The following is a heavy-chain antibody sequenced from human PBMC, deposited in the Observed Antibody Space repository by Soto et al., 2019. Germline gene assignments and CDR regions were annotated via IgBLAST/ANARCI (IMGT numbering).Heavy chain of an antibody. V-gene: IGHV3-74*01. Sequence: DVQLAESGGGLVQPGGSLRLSCAASGFIFNNYWMHWVRQAPGKGLVWVSRINKDGSGTNYADSVRGRFTISRDNAENTLFLQMNSLRVEDTAVYYCASGAYYGDIRGYWGPGTLVTASS. CDR1: GFIFNNYW. J-gene: IGHJ4*02. CDR3: ASGAYYGDIRGY. D-gene: IGHD4-17*01. CDR2: INKDGSGT.